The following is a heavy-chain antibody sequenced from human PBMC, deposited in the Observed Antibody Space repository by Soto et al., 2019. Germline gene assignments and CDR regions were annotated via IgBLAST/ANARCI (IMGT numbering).Heavy chain of an antibody. V-gene: IGHV3-11*01. J-gene: IGHJ5*02. Sequence: GGSLRLSCAASGFTFSDYYMSWIRQAPGKGLEWVSYISSSGSTIYYADSVKGRFTISRDNAKNSLYLQMNSLRAEDTAVYYCARDQWNQMATIHFPFDPRGQGTLVTVS. D-gene: IGHD5-12*01. CDR1: GFTFSDYY. CDR3: ARDQWNQMATIHFPFDP. CDR2: ISSSGSTI.